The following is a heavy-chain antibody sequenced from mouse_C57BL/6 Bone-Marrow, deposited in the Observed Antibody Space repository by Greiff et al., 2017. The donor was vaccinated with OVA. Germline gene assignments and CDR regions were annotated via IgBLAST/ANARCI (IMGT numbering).Heavy chain of an antibody. V-gene: IGHV1-64*01. Sequence: QVQLQQPGAELVKPGASVKLSCKASGYTFTSYWMHWVKQRPGQGLEWIGMIHPNSGSTNYNEKFKSKATLTVDKSSSTAYMQLSSLTSEDSAVYYCARELGRPPYWYFDVWGTGTTVTVSS. J-gene: IGHJ1*03. CDR2: IHPNSGST. CDR1: GYTFTSYW. D-gene: IGHD4-1*01. CDR3: ARELGRPPYWYFDV.